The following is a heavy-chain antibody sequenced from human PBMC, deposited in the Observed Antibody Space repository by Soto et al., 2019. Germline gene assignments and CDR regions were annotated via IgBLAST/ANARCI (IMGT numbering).Heavy chain of an antibody. CDR1: GGSISSGGYY. CDR2: NYYSGIT. V-gene: IGHV4-31*03. J-gene: IGHJ6*02. D-gene: IGHD6-6*01. Sequence: SETLSLTSPVSGGSISSGGYYWTWIRQHPGKGLEWIGYNYYSGITYYNPSLKSRVTISLDTSKNQFSLKLSSVTAADTAVYYCARGSSIAGLYYGMDVWGQGTTVTV. CDR3: ARGSSIAGLYYGMDV.